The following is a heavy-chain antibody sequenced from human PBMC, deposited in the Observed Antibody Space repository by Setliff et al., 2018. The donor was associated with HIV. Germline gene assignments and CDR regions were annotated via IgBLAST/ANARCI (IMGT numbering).Heavy chain of an antibody. CDR1: GGSISSYY. V-gene: IGHV4-59*01. D-gene: IGHD6-19*01. J-gene: IGHJ5*02. CDR2: IYYSGST. CDR3: ARQFPPYHSGAHYSDL. Sequence: PSETLSLTCAVSGGSISSYYWSWIRQPPGKGLEWIGYIYYSGSTNYNPSLKSRVTISVDTSKNQFSLKLSSVTATDAAIYYCARQFPPYHSGAHYSDLWSQGTLVTSP.